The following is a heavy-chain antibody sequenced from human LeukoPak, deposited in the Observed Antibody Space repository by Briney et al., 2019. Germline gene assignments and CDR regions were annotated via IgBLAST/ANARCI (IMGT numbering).Heavy chain of an antibody. CDR3: ARTGRGIFGVVIRGFFDY. V-gene: IGHV1-18*01. CDR1: GYTFTSYG. J-gene: IGHJ4*02. D-gene: IGHD3-3*01. Sequence: ASVKVSCKASGYTFTSYGISWVRQAPGQGLEWMGWISAYNGNTNYAQKLQGRVTMTTDTSTSTAYMELRSLRSDDTAVYYCARTGRGIFGVVIRGFFDYWGQGTLVTVSS. CDR2: ISAYNGNT.